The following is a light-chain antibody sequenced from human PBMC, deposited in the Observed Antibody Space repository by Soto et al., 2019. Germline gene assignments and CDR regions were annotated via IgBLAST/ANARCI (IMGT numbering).Light chain of an antibody. CDR1: QSVGNN. V-gene: IGKV3-11*01. CDR3: QQHDHWPLT. J-gene: IGKJ4*01. CDR2: EAS. Sequence: EIVLTQSPATLSLSPGERATLSCRASQSVGNNLAWYQQKPGQAPGLLIYEASTRDTGIPARFSGSGSGTDFTLTISSLEPEDFAIYYCQQHDHWPLTFGGGTKVDI.